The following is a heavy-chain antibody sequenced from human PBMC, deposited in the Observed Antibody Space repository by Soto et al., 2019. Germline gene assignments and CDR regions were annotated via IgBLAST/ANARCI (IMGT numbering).Heavy chain of an antibody. V-gene: IGHV4-30-4*08. CDR3: ARDPSGSSIFDY. CDR2: IYYSGST. D-gene: IGHD1-26*01. Sequence: SESLSLTCTVSGGSISSYYWSWIRQPPGKGLEWIGCIYYSGSTYYNPSLKSRVTISVDTSKNQFSLKLSSVTAADTAVYYCARDPSGSSIFDYWGQGTLVTVSS. CDR1: GGSISSYY. J-gene: IGHJ4*02.